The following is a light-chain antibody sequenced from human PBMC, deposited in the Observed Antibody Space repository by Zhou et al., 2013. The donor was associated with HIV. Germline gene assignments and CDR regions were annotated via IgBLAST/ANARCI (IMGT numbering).Light chain of an antibody. V-gene: IGKV1-5*01. CDR3: QQYSSYPLT. J-gene: IGKJ4*01. CDR2: GAS. Sequence: DIQMTQSPSTLSASVGDRVTITCRASQSISSWLAWYQRKPGKAPKLLIYGASTLHSGVPSRFSGSGSGTEFTLTISSLQPDDFATYYCQQYSSYPLTFGGGTKMEIK. CDR1: QSISSW.